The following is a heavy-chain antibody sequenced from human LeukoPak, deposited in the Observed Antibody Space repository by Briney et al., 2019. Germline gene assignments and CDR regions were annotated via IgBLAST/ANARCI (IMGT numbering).Heavy chain of an antibody. CDR3: ARSGYDFWSGYTNWFDP. CDR1: GFAFNSYS. V-gene: IGHV3-48*01. Sequence: GGSLRLSCAASGFAFNSYSMNWVRQAPGKGLEWVSYISSTGGTMYYADSVKGRFTISRDNAKNSLCLQMNSLRAEDTAVYYCARSGYDFWSGYTNWFDPWGQGTLVTVSS. CDR2: ISSTGGTM. D-gene: IGHD3-3*01. J-gene: IGHJ5*02.